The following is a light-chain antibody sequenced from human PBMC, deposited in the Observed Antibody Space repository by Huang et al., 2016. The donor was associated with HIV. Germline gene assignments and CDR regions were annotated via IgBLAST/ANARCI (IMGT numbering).Light chain of an antibody. CDR2: AAS. J-gene: IGKJ3*01. Sequence: DIVLTQSPGTLSLSPGERATLSCRTSQSVSSSYLAWYQQKPGQAPRLLIYAASNRATGLPDRFSGSGSGTDFTLTIRRLEPEDFAVYYCQQYDNSPPGLTFGPGTKVDIK. V-gene: IGKV3-20*01. CDR3: QQYDNSPPGLT. CDR1: QSVSSSY.